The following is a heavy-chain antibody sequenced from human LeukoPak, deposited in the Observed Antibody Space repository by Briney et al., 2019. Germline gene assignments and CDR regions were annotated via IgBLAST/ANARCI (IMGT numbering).Heavy chain of an antibody. D-gene: IGHD2-2*01. V-gene: IGHV1-2*02. J-gene: IGHJ5*02. CDR2: INPNSGGT. CDR1: GYTFTGYY. CDR3: ARARRYCSSTSCPPRFDP. Sequence: GASVKVSCKASGYTFTGYYMHWVRQAPGQGLEWMGWINPNSGGTNYAQKFQGRVTMTRDTSISTAYMELSRLRSDDTAVYYCARARRYCSSTSCPPRFDPWGQGTLVTVSP.